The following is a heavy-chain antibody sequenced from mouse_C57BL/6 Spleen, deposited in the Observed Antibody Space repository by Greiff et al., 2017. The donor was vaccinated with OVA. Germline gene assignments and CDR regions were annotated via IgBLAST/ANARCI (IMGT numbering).Heavy chain of an antibody. D-gene: IGHD2-3*01. J-gene: IGHJ1*03. CDR2: IHPSDSDT. Sequence: QVQLQQPGAELVKPGASVKVSCKASGYTFTSYWMHWVKQRPGQGLEWIGRIHPSDSDTNYNQKFKGKATLTVDKSSSTAYMQLSSLPSEDSAVYYCAIKRDPDGYYVYIDVWGTGTTVTVSS. CDR3: AIKRDPDGYYVYIDV. V-gene: IGHV1-74*01. CDR1: GYTFTSYW.